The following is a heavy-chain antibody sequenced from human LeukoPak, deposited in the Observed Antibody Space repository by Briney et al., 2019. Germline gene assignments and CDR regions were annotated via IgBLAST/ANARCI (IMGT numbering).Heavy chain of an antibody. J-gene: IGHJ4*02. D-gene: IGHD6-19*01. Sequence: PGGSLRLSCAASGFAFSRNWMHWVRQAPGKGLVWVSRINSDGSATHYADSVEGRFTISRDNAKNTLYLQMNSLRAEDTAVYYCATDPDSGGWSTFDYWGQGTLDTVSS. CDR2: INSDGSAT. V-gene: IGHV3-74*01. CDR1: GFAFSRNW. CDR3: ATDPDSGGWSTFDY.